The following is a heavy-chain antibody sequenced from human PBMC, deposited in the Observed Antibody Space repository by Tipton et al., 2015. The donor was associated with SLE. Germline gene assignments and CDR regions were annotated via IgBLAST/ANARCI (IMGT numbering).Heavy chain of an antibody. D-gene: IGHD5-18*01. CDR2: VNHDRDT. J-gene: IGHJ6*03. CDR1: GGSFSGYS. Sequence: TLSLTCAVYGGSFSGYSWNWIRQPPGKGLEWIGGVNHDRDTIYNPSLKSRVSISIDTSTNQFSLKLTSVTAADTAVYYCARETYSYGPENYYYYYYMDVWGKGTTVTVSS. CDR3: ARETYSYGPENYYYYYYMDV. V-gene: IGHV4-34*09.